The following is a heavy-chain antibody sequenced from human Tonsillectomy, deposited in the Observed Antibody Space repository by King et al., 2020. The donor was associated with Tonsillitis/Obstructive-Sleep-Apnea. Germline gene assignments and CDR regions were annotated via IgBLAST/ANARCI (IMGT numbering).Heavy chain of an antibody. J-gene: IGHJ4*02. CDR1: GGSISSYY. D-gene: IGHD1-7*01. V-gene: IGHV4-59*08. CDR2: IYYSGST. Sequence: VQLQESGPGLVKPSETLSLTCTVSGGSISSYYGSWIRQPPGKGLEWIGYIYYSGSTNYNPSLKSRVTISVDTSKNQFSLKLSSVTAADTAVYYCARHKVVGTTFNYWGQGTLVTVSS. CDR3: ARHKVVGTTFNY.